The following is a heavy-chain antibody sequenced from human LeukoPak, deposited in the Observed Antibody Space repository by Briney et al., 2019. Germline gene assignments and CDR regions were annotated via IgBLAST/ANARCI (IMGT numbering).Heavy chain of an antibody. V-gene: IGHV1-46*01. CDR3: ARGLDSFGDDYYYYGMDV. D-gene: IGHD3-16*01. CDR1: GYTFTGYY. CDR2: INPSGGST. J-gene: IGHJ6*02. Sequence: GASVKVSCKASGYTFTGYYMHWVRQAPGQGLEWMGIINPSGGSTSYAQKFQGRVTMTRDTSTSTVYMELSSLRSEDTAVYYCARGLDSFGDDYYYYGMDVWGQGTTVTVSS.